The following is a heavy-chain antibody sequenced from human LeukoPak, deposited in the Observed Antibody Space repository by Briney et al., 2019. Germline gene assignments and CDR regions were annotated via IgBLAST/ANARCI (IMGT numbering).Heavy chain of an antibody. Sequence: PGGSLRLSCAASGFTFSDYYMSRIRQAPGKGLEWVSYISSSGSTIYYADSVKGRFTISRDNAKNSLYLQMNSLRAEDTAVYYCARVISSSSSGGDWFDPWGQGTLVTVSS. CDR1: GFTFSDYY. CDR2: ISSSGSTI. D-gene: IGHD6-6*01. CDR3: ARVISSSSSGGDWFDP. V-gene: IGHV3-11*01. J-gene: IGHJ5*02.